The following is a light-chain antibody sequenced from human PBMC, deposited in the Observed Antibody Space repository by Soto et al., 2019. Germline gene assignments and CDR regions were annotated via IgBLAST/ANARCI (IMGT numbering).Light chain of an antibody. Sequence: EVVLTRTTRTLPWPPGERATLPCRASQSVSSNYLAWYQQKPGQAPRLLIYGASNRANGVPARFGGSGSGTDFTLTINSLEPEDFAVYYCQQRNVWPPITFGQGTRLEIK. CDR3: QQRNVWPPIT. V-gene: IGKV3-11*01. J-gene: IGKJ5*01. CDR1: QSVSSNY. CDR2: GAS.